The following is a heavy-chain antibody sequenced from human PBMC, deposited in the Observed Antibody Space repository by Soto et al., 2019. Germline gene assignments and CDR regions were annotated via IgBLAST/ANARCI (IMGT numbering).Heavy chain of an antibody. CDR1: GYSFTSYW. V-gene: IGHV5-51*01. CDR2: IYPGDSDT. CDR3: ARVSGWRYYYYYGMDV. J-gene: IGHJ6*02. D-gene: IGHD6-19*01. Sequence: GESLKISCKGSGYSFTSYWIGWVRQMPGKGLEWMGIIYPGDSDTRYSPSFQGQATISADKSISTAYLQWSSLKASDTAMYYCARVSGWRYYYYYGMDVWGQGTTVTV.